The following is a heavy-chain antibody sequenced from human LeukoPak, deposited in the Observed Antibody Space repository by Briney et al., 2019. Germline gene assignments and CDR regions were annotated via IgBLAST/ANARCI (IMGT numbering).Heavy chain of an antibody. V-gene: IGHV5-51*01. CDR3: VRQSDVAFDI. CDR2: IYPGDSDT. Sequence: AESLQISCKGSGYSFTSYWIGWVRQMPGTGLEWMGIIYPGDSDTRYSPSFQGQVTISADKSISTAYLRWSSLKASDTAMYYCVRQSDVAFDIWGQETMVTVSS. CDR1: GYSFTSYW. J-gene: IGHJ3*02.